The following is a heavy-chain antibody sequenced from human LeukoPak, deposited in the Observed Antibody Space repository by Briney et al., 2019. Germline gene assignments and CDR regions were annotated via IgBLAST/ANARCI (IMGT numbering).Heavy chain of an antibody. D-gene: IGHD6-13*01. J-gene: IGHJ3*02. Sequence: GGSLRLSCAASGLTFGNYGMNWVRQAPGKGLEWGGIIWSDGGKTTYADTVKGRFPISRDNSKNTLSLQMDSLRAEDTAVYYCARWALGRAGKGDALDIWGQGTMVIVSS. V-gene: IGHV3-33*03. CDR2: IWSDGGKT. CDR1: GLTFGNYG. CDR3: ARWALGRAGKGDALDI.